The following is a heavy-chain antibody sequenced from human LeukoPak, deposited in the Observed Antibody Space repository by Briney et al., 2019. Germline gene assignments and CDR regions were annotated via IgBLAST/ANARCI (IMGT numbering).Heavy chain of an antibody. CDR1: GRSFSGYY. D-gene: IGHD5-24*01. Sequence: SETLSLTCAVYGRSFSGYYWSWIRQPPGKGLEWIGEINHSGSTNYNPSLKSRVTISVDTSKNQFSLKLSSVTAADTAVYYCARKRGRRDGYSFDYWGQGTLVTVSS. V-gene: IGHV4-34*01. CDR3: ARKRGRRDGYSFDY. J-gene: IGHJ4*02. CDR2: INHSGST.